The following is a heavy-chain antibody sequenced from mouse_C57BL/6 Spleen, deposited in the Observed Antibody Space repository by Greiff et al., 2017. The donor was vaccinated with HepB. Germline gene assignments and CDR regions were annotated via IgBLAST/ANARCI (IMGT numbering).Heavy chain of an antibody. J-gene: IGHJ2*01. V-gene: IGHV5-4*01. CDR2: ISDGGSYT. CDR1: GFTFSSYA. D-gene: IGHD1-1*02. Sequence: EVQGVESGGGLVKPGGSLKLSCAASGFTFSSYAMSWVRQTPEQRLEWVATISDGGSYTYYPDNVKGRFTISRDNAKNNLYLQMSHLKSEDTAMYYCARGGNYFFDDWGQGTTLTVSS. CDR3: ARGGNYFFDD.